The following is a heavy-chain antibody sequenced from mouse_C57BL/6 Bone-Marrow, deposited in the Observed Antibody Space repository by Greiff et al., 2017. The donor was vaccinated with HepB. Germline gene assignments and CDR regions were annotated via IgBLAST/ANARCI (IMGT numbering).Heavy chain of an antibody. J-gene: IGHJ3*01. CDR1: GYAFSSYW. Sequence: QVQLQQSGAELVKPGASVKISCKASGYAFSSYWLNWVKQRPGKGLEWIGQIYPGDGDTNYNGKFKGKATLTADKSSSTAYMQLSSLTSEDSAVYFCAREDPIYDGYWAYWGQGTLVTVSA. D-gene: IGHD2-3*01. V-gene: IGHV1-80*01. CDR3: AREDPIYDGYWAY. CDR2: IYPGDGDT.